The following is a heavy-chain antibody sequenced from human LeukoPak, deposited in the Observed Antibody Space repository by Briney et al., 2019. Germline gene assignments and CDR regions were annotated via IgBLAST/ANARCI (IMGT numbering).Heavy chain of an antibody. Sequence: PGGSLRLSCAASGFTFNRYNMNWVRRAPGKGLEWVSSISTSSSYIYYADSVRGRFTISRDNAKNSLYLQMNSLRAEDTAVYYCARVPGINVVWAYDAFDIWGQGTMVTVSS. CDR3: ARVPGINVVWAYDAFDI. D-gene: IGHD2-21*01. J-gene: IGHJ3*02. CDR1: GFTFNRYN. V-gene: IGHV3-21*01. CDR2: ISTSSSYI.